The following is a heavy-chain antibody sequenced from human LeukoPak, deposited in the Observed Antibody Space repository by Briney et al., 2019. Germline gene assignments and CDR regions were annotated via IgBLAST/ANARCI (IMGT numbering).Heavy chain of an antibody. V-gene: IGHV4-59*01. CDR2: IHSIWGT. CDR1: GGSISDYY. Sequence: SETLSLTCTVSGGSISDYYWTWIRQPPEKGLEWIGYIHSIWGTNYNPSLESRVTISVDTSKNHLSLKLSSVTAADTAFYYFARGHDYYYSGRQSWFDPWGQGTLVTVSS. D-gene: IGHD3-10*01. J-gene: IGHJ5*02. CDR3: ARGHDYYYSGRQSWFDP.